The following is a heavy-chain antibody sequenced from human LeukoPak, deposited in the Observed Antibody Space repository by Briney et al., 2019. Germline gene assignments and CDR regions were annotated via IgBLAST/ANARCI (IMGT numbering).Heavy chain of an antibody. V-gene: IGHV4-61*01. CDR3: ARAGGYSYGYFDY. Sequence: PSETLSLTCTVSGGSFGSGSYYWSWIRQPPGKGLEWIGYIYYSGSTNYNPSLKSRVTISVDTSKNQFSLKLSSVTAADTAVYYCARAGGYSYGYFDYWGQGTLVTVSS. CDR2: IYYSGST. D-gene: IGHD5-18*01. J-gene: IGHJ4*02. CDR1: GGSFGSGSYY.